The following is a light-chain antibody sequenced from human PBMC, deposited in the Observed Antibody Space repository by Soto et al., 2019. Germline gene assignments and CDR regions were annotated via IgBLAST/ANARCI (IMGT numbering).Light chain of an antibody. J-gene: IGKJ1*01. V-gene: IGKV1-8*01. CDR1: QGISSY. Sequence: AILMTQSASSFSASTGDRVTITCGASQGISSYLAWYQQKPGKAPKLLIYAASSLQSGVPSRFSGSGSETDFTLTISSLQPEDFATYSCQQSYSTTWTFGQGTKVDIK. CDR3: QQSYSTTWT. CDR2: AAS.